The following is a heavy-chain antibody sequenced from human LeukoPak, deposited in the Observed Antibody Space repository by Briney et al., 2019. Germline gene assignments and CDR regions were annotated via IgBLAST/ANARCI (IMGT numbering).Heavy chain of an antibody. CDR3: SPGGSYGTFYY. D-gene: IGHD3-16*01. J-gene: IGHJ4*02. V-gene: IGHV4-59*01. CDR1: GGSISSYY. Sequence: PSETLSLTCTVSGGSISSYYWSWTRQPPGKGLEWIGYIYYSGSTNYNPSLKSRVTISVDTSKHQFSLKLSSVTAADTAVYYCSPGGSYGTFYYLGQGTLVTVSS. CDR2: IYYSGST.